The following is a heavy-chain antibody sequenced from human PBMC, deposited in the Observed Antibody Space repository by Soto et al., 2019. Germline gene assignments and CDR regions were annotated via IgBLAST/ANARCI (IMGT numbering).Heavy chain of an antibody. V-gene: IGHV3-30*18. CDR1: GFTFSSYG. J-gene: IGHJ4*02. D-gene: IGHD3-22*01. Sequence: GGSLRLSCAASGFTFSSYGMHWVRQAPGKGLEWVAVISYDGSNKYYADSVKGRFTISRDNSKNTLYLQMNSLRAEDTAVYYCAKGLLYYYDSSGYYPFDYWGQGTLVTVSS. CDR3: AKGLLYYYDSSGYYPFDY. CDR2: ISYDGSNK.